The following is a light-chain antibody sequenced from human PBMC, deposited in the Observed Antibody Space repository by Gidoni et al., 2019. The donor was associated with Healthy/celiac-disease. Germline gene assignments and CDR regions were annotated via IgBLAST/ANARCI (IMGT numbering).Light chain of an antibody. J-gene: IGLJ2*01. V-gene: IGLV2-14*03. Sequence: QSALTQPASVSGSPGPSITLSCTGTSSDVGGYNYVSWYQQHPGKAPQLMIDDVSNRPAVVSNRFAGSKDGKTASLTSAGLQAEDEADYYCSSDTSRSTPLFGGGTKLTVL. CDR1: SSDVGGYNY. CDR3: SSDTSRSTPL. CDR2: DVS.